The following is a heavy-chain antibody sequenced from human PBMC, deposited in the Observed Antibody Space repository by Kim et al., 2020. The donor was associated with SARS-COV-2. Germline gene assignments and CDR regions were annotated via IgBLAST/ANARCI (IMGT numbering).Heavy chain of an antibody. J-gene: IGHJ4*02. CDR2: IYTSGST. CDR3: ATTPNSMVRGYKVSFDY. CDR1: GGSISSGSYY. Sequence: SETLSLTCTVSGGSISSGSYYWSWIRQPAGKGLEWIGRIYTSGSTNYNPSLKSRVTISVDTSKNQFSLKLSPVTAADTAVYYCATTPNSMVRGYKVSFDYWGQGTQVTVSS. V-gene: IGHV4-61*02. D-gene: IGHD3-10*01.